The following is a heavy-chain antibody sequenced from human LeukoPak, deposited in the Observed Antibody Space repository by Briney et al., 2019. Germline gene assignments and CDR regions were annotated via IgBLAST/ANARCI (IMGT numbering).Heavy chain of an antibody. CDR2: IKQDGSDK. J-gene: IGHJ4*02. Sequence: GGTLRLSCAASGFTFSSYWMSWVREAPGKGLEWVANIKQDGSDKYYVDSVKGRFTISRDNAKNSLYLQMNSLRAEDTAVYYCARGGYTYGVRPFWDQGTLVTVSS. D-gene: IGHD5-18*01. V-gene: IGHV3-7*01. CDR3: ARGGYTYGVRPF. CDR1: GFTFSSYW.